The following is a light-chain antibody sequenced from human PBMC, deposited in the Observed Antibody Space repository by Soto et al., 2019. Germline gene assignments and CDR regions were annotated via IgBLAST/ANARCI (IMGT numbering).Light chain of an antibody. J-gene: IGKJ1*01. CDR1: QSVSIW. CDR2: GAS. Sequence: DIQMTQSPSTLSASVGDRVTFTCRASQSVSIWLAWYQQKPGKAPKLLISGASTLESGVPSRFSGSGSGTEFTHTISSLQPADFATYYCQQYKNYLTFGQGTKVEIK. V-gene: IGKV1-5*01. CDR3: QQYKNYLT.